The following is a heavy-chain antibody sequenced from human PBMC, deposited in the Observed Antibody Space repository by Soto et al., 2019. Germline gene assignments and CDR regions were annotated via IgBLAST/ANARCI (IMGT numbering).Heavy chain of an antibody. D-gene: IGHD2-15*01. CDR1: GFSVSTSGVG. CDR3: AHKRGRGAGMDV. Sequence: QITLKESGPTLVKPTQTLTLTCTFSGFSVSTSGVGVAWIRQPPGKALEWLALIYWDGDERYSPFLQSRVTITKDTSQLHVVLTMTNIDPLDTATYYCAHKRGRGAGMDVWGQGTTVTVSS. V-gene: IGHV2-5*02. CDR2: IYWDGDE. J-gene: IGHJ6*02.